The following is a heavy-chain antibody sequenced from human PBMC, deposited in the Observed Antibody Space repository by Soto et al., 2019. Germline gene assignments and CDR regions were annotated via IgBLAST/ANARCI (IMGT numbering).Heavy chain of an antibody. J-gene: IGHJ3*02. Sequence: QVQLQESGPGLVKPSQTLSLTCTVSGGSISSGGYYWSWIRQHPGKGLEWIGYIYYSGSTYYNPSLKSRFTISVDTSKYQFSLKLSSVTAADTAVYYCARDPTAFYDSSGAAFDIWGQGTMVTVSS. D-gene: IGHD3-22*01. CDR3: ARDPTAFYDSSGAAFDI. V-gene: IGHV4-31*03. CDR1: GGSISSGGYY. CDR2: IYYSGST.